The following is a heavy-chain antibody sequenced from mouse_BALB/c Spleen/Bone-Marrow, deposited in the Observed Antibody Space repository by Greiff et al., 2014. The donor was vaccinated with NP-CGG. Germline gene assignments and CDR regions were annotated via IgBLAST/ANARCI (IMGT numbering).Heavy chain of an antibody. V-gene: IGHV14-3*02. CDR2: IDPANGNT. D-gene: IGHD3-3*01. Sequence: EVQLQQSGAELVKPGASVELSCTASGFNIKDTYMHWVKQRPEQGLEWIGRIDPANGNTKYDPKFPGKATITADTSSNTAYLQLSSLTSEDTAVYYCARRDLFAYWGQGTLVTVSA. CDR1: GFNIKDTY. CDR3: ARRDLFAY. J-gene: IGHJ3*01.